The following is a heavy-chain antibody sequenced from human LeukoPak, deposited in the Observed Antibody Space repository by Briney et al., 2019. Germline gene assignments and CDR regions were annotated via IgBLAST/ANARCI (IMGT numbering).Heavy chain of an antibody. CDR1: GGTFSSYA. Sequence: ASVKVSCKASGGTFSSYAISWVRQAPGQGLEWMGGIIPIFGTANYAQKFQGRVTITADESTSTAYMELCSLRSEDTAVYSCARTSGWYSYASFDYWGQGTLVTVSS. V-gene: IGHV1-69*13. CDR3: ARTSGWYSYASFDY. CDR2: IIPIFGTA. J-gene: IGHJ4*02. D-gene: IGHD6-19*01.